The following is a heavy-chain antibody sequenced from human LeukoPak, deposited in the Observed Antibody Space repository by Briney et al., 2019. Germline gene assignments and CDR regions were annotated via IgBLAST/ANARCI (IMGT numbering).Heavy chain of an antibody. V-gene: IGHV1-2*02. CDR3: ARDGGYCSSTSCPSTFDY. Sequence: VASVKVSCKASGYTFTGYYMHWVRQAPGQGLEWMGWINLNSGGTNYAQKFQGRVTMTRDTSISTAYMELSRLRSDDTAVYYCARDGGYCSSTSCPSTFDYWGQGTLVTVSS. CDR2: INLNSGGT. D-gene: IGHD2-2*01. J-gene: IGHJ4*02. CDR1: GYTFTGYY.